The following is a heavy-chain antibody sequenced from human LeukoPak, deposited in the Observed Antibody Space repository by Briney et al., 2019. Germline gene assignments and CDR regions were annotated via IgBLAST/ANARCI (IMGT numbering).Heavy chain of an antibody. Sequence: SVKVSCKASGGTFSSYAISWVRQAPGQGLEWMGGIIPIFGTANYAQKFQGRVTITTDESTSTAYMELSSLRSEDTAVYYCARAAAADDRGCYYYYMDVWGKGTTVTVSS. V-gene: IGHV1-69*05. CDR3: ARAAAADDRGCYYYYMDV. CDR1: GGTFSSYA. CDR2: IIPIFGTA. J-gene: IGHJ6*03. D-gene: IGHD6-13*01.